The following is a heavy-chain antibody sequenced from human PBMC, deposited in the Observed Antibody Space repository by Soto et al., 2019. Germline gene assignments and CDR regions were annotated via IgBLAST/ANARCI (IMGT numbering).Heavy chain of an antibody. Sequence: ASVKVSCKASGYTFTISGISWVLQAPGQGPEWMGWISSYNGDTNYAQTFQGRVTMTTDTSTSTAYMELRSLRSDDTAVYYCASLGVAPYYSYAMDFWGQGTPVTVSS. CDR1: GYTFTISG. CDR3: ASLGVAPYYSYAMDF. D-gene: IGHD3-16*01. J-gene: IGHJ6*02. CDR2: ISSYNGDT. V-gene: IGHV1-18*01.